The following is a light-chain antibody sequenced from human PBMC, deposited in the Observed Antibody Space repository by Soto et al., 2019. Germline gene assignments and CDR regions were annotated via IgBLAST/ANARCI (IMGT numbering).Light chain of an antibody. V-gene: IGKV3-15*01. CDR2: RAS. CDR1: QSISTN. Sequence: EIVLTQSPATLSVSPGERATLSCRASQSISTNLAWFLQKPGQAPRLLISRASTRATGIPARFSGSGSGTEFILTISSLQSEDFAVYYCHEYNKWPITFGQGTRRRL. CDR3: HEYNKWPIT. J-gene: IGKJ5*01.